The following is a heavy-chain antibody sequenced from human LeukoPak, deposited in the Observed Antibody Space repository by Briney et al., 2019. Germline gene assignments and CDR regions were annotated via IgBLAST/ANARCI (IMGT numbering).Heavy chain of an antibody. D-gene: IGHD3-3*01. V-gene: IGHV1-2*02. Sequence: ASVTVSCKASGYTFTGYYMHWVRQAPGQGLEWMGWINPNSGGTNYAQKLQGRVTMTRDTSISTAYMELSRLRSDHTAVYHCARVRGRVTIFGVVTRQGNWFDPWGQGTLVTVSS. J-gene: IGHJ5*02. CDR1: GYTFTGYY. CDR2: INPNSGGT. CDR3: ARVRGRVTIFGVVTRQGNWFDP.